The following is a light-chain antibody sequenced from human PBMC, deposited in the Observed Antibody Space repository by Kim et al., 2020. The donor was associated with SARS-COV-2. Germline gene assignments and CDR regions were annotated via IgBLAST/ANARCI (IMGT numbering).Light chain of an antibody. J-gene: IGKJ1*01. CDR1: QSISSY. Sequence: ASVGDRVTITCRESQSISSYLNWYQKKPGKAPKLLIYAASDLQSGVPSRFSGSGSGTDFTLTISSLQPEDFATYFCQQSSTIPWTFGQGTKVDIK. CDR2: AAS. V-gene: IGKV1-39*01. CDR3: QQSSTIPWT.